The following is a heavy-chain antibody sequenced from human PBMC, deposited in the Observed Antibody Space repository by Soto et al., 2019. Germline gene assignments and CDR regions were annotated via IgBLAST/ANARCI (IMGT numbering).Heavy chain of an antibody. CDR1: GGSISSGDYY. J-gene: IGHJ6*02. CDR3: ARVTPLDCYGMDV. D-gene: IGHD2-15*01. Sequence: QVQLQESGPGLVKPSQTLSLTCTVSGGSISSGDYYWSWIRQPPGKGLEWIGYIYYSGSTYYNPSLKERVTISVGTSKNQFSLKLSSVTAAGTAVYYCARVTPLDCYGMDVWGQGTTVTVSS. CDR2: IYYSGST. V-gene: IGHV4-30-4*01.